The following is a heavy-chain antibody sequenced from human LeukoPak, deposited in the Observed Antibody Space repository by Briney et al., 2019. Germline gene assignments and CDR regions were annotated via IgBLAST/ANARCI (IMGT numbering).Heavy chain of an antibody. CDR1: GGSFSGYY. V-gene: IGHV4-34*01. CDR2: INHSGST. J-gene: IGHJ3*02. D-gene: IGHD3-10*01. CDR3: ARTRVLLWFGEKNDDIDI. Sequence: SETLSLTCAVYGGSFSGYYWSWIRQPPGKGLEWIGEINHSGSTNYNPSLKSRVTISVDTSKNQFSLKLSSVAAADTAVYYCARTRVLLWFGEKNDDIDIWGQGTMVTVSS.